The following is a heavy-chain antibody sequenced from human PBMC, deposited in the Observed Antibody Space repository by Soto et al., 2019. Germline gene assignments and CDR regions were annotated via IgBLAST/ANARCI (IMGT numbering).Heavy chain of an antibody. D-gene: IGHD2-21*02. CDR3: ARDLDTSSAPGTAGPYGMDV. Sequence: ASLKVSCKASGYTFSSFPIHWVRPAPGQRLEWMGWIHAGNGDTQFSERFQGRVTSTRDTSASIAYMELSSLISEDTAVYYCARDLDTSSAPGTAGPYGMDVWGQGTTVTVSS. CDR1: GYTFSSFP. J-gene: IGHJ6*02. CDR2: IHAGNGDT. V-gene: IGHV1-3*01.